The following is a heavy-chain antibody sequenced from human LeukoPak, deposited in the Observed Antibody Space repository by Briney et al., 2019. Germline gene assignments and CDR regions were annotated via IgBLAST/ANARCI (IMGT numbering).Heavy chain of an antibody. Sequence: GESLKISCQASGYRFTTYWIAWVRQMPGKGLEWMGIIYPSDSATRYSPSFQGQVTISADKSISTAYLQWSSLKASDTAMYYCARAPPSIAVAEEYFDYWGQGTLVTVSS. D-gene: IGHD6-19*01. CDR2: IYPSDSAT. V-gene: IGHV5-51*01. J-gene: IGHJ4*02. CDR1: GYRFTTYW. CDR3: ARAPPSIAVAEEYFDY.